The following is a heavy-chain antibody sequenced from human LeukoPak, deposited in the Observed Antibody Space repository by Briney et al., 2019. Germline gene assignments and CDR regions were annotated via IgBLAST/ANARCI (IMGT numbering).Heavy chain of an antibody. CDR3: ARAGYGIAARRGLTFDY. J-gene: IGHJ4*01. D-gene: IGHD6-6*01. V-gene: IGHV4-59*01. CDR1: GGSFSGYY. Sequence: SETLSLTCAVYGGSFSGYYWSWIRQPPGKGLEWIGYIYYSGSTNYNPSLKSRVTISVDTSKNQFSLKLSSVTAADTAVYYCARAGYGIAARRGLTFDYWGQGTLVTVSS. CDR2: IYYSGST.